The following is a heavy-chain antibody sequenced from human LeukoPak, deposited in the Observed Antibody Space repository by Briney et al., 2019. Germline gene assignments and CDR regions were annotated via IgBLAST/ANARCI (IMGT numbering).Heavy chain of an antibody. CDR3: ARGSTRGGDSDY. J-gene: IGHJ4*02. V-gene: IGHV3-53*01. CDR2: IYNDGRT. CDR1: GFIVSSYY. D-gene: IGHD3-16*01. Sequence: GGSLRLSCAASGFIVSSYYMSWVRQAPGKGLEWVSIIYNDGRTYYVDSVKGRFTISKDNSKNTVYLQMNSLRVEDTAVYYCARGSTRGGDSDYWGQGTLVTVSS.